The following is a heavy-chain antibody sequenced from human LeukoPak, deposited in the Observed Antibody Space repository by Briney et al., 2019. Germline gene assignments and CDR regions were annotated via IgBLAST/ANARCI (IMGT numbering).Heavy chain of an antibody. Sequence: GGSLSLSCEASGFTFSSYAMSWVRQPPGKGLEWASAISGSGGSTYYADSVKGRFTISRDNSKNTLYLQMNSLRAEDTAVYYCAKNSWEHDAFDIWGQGTMVTVSS. CDR1: GFTFSSYA. CDR3: AKNSWEHDAFDI. CDR2: ISGSGGST. J-gene: IGHJ3*02. V-gene: IGHV3-23*01. D-gene: IGHD1-26*01.